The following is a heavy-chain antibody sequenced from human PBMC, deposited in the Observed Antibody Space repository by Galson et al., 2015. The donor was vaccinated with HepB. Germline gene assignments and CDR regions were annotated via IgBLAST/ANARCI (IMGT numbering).Heavy chain of an antibody. J-gene: IGHJ1*01. D-gene: IGHD6-19*01. Sequence: SLRLSCAASGFTFSRYAMTWVRQAPGKGLEWISSITSNGGRTFYTNSVKGRFTISRDNSRNTVVLQLSSLRPEDTAVYYCATRSGASGWYSYFQHWGQGTLVTVSS. CDR1: GFTFSRYA. CDR2: ITSNGGRT. V-gene: IGHV3-23*01. CDR3: ATRSGASGWYSYFQH.